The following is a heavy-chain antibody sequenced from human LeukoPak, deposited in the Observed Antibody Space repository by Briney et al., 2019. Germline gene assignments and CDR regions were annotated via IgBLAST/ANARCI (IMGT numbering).Heavy chain of an antibody. CDR1: GFTFSSYS. CDR3: ARDPEWELGGTADAFDI. D-gene: IGHD1-26*01. V-gene: IGHV3-21*01. Sequence: GGSLRLSCAASGFTFSSYSMNWVRQAPGKGLEWVSSISSSSSYIYYADSVEGRFTISRDNAKNSLYLQMNSLRAEDTAVYYCARDPEWELGGTADAFDIWGQGTMVTVSS. CDR2: ISSSSSYI. J-gene: IGHJ3*02.